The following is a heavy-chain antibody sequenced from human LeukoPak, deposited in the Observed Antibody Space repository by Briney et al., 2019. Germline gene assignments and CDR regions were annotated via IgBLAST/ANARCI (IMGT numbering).Heavy chain of an antibody. CDR3: ARALVGGRVFYYMDV. CDR1: GYTFTSYG. D-gene: IGHD4-23*01. V-gene: IGHV1-18*01. J-gene: IGHJ6*03. CDR2: ISAYNGNT. Sequence: ASVKVSCKASGYTFTSYGISWVRQAPGQGLEWTGWISAYNGNTNYAQKLQGRVTMTTDTSTSTAYMELRSLRSDDTAVYYCARALVGGRVFYYMDVWGKGTTVTVSS.